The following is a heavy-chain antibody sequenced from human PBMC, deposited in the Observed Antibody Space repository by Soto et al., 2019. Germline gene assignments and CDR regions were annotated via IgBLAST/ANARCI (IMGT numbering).Heavy chain of an antibody. Sequence: VQLVESGGGLVQPGGSLRLSCAASGFTFTNTWMNWVRQAPGKGLEWVGRIKAQTDGGTADYGAPVKGRFTISRDDSKSTLFLQMNRLQTEDTAVYYCTSVRGIWGQGTLVTVSS. J-gene: IGHJ3*02. V-gene: IGHV3-15*01. CDR2: IKAQTDGGTA. CDR3: TSVRGI. CDR1: GFTFTNTW.